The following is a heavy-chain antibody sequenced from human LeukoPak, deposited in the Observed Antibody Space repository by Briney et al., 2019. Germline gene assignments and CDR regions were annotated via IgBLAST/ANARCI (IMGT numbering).Heavy chain of an antibody. CDR3: ARENPGTIFGVVQYGMDV. CDR1: GFAFSSYE. V-gene: IGHV3-48*03. CDR2: ISSSGSTI. J-gene: IGHJ6*02. D-gene: IGHD3-3*01. Sequence: GGSLRLSCAASGFAFSSYEMNWVRQAPGKGLEWVSYISSSGSTIYYADSVKGRFTISRDNAKNSLYLQMNSLRAEDTAVYYCARENPGTIFGVVQYGMDVWGQGTTVTVSS.